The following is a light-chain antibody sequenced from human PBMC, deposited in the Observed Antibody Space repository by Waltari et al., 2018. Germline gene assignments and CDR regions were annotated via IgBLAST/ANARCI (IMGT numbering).Light chain of an antibody. J-gene: IGLJ2*01. V-gene: IGLV6-57*03. CDR1: SGSIASNY. CDR2: EDN. CDR3: QSYGSGVI. Sequence: NFMLTQPHSVSESPGKTVTISCTRSSGSIASNYVQWYQQRLGSAPTTVIYEDNQRPSGVPDRFSGSIDSSSNSASLTISGLRTEDEADYYCQSYGSGVIFGGGTKLTVL.